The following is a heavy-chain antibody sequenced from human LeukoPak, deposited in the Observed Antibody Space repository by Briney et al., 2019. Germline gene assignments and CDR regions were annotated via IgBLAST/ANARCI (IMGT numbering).Heavy chain of an antibody. CDR3: ARPRLPYCSGGSCYGFDY. D-gene: IGHD2-15*01. CDR1: GFTFNSYA. CDR2: ISGSGGST. J-gene: IGHJ4*02. V-gene: IGHV3-23*01. Sequence: GGSLRLSCATSGFTFNSYAMNWVRQAPGKGLEWVSGISGSGGSTYYADSVKGRFTISRDNSKNTLYPQMNSLRAEDTAVYYCARPRLPYCSGGSCYGFDYWGQGTLVTVSS.